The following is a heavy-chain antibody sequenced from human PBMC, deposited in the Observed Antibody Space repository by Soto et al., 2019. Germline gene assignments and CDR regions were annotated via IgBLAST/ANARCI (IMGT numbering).Heavy chain of an antibody. D-gene: IGHD5-18*01. Sequence: QVQLVESGGGVVQPGRSLRLSCAASGFTFTNYAMHWVRQAPGKGLEWVAVISYDENNKYYADSVKGRFTISRDNSKNTLYLQMDSLRAEDTAVYYCAKKAGRGVDTTMVGIFDYWGQGTLVTVSS. CDR1: GFTFTNYA. V-gene: IGHV3-30*18. CDR2: ISYDENNK. CDR3: AKKAGRGVDTTMVGIFDY. J-gene: IGHJ4*02.